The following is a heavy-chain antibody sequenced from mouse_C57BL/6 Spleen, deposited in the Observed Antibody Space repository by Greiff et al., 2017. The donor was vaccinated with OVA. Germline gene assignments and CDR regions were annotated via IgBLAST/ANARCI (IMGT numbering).Heavy chain of an antibody. D-gene: IGHD2-5*01. Sequence: EVKLEESGGDLVKPGGSLKLSCAASGFTFSSYGMSWVRQTPDKRLEWVATISSGGSYTYYPDSVKGRFTISRDNAKNTLYLQMSSLKSEDTAMYYCARQGGYSNHWYFDVWGTGTTVTVSS. J-gene: IGHJ1*03. V-gene: IGHV5-6*02. CDR1: GFTFSSYG. CDR3: ARQGGYSNHWYFDV. CDR2: ISSGGSYT.